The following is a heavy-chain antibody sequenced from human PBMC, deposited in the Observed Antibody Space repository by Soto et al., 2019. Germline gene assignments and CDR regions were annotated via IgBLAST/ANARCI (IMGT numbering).Heavy chain of an antibody. J-gene: IGHJ6*02. V-gene: IGHV4-4*02. CDR2: INHRGST. D-gene: IGHD1-20*01. CDR1: GCTVSSSHW. Sequence: PSETLSLTCAVSGCTVSSSHWWSWVRQPPGKGPEWIGEINHRGSTYYNPSLKSRVTISVDTSKNQFSLKLSSVTAADTAVYYCARHPKGNWNYYYYGMDVWGQGTTVTVSS. CDR3: ARHPKGNWNYYYYGMDV.